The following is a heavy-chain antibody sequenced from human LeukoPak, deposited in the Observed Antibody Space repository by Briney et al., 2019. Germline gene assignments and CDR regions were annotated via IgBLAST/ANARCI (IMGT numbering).Heavy chain of an antibody. CDR1: GGSISSSSYY. J-gene: IGHJ4*02. CDR3: ARAPLLWFPYYFDY. V-gene: IGHV4-39*01. D-gene: IGHD3-10*01. CDR2: IYYVGST. Sequence: SETLSLTCTVSGGSISSSSYYWGWIRQPPGKGLEWVGSIYYVGSTYYNPSLKSRVTISVDTSKNQFSLKLSSVTAADTAVYYCARAPLLWFPYYFDYWGQGTLVTASS.